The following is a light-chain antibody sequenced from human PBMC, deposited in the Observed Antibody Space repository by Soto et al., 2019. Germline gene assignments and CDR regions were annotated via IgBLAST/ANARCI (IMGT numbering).Light chain of an antibody. Sequence: QSVLTQPPSASGTPGQRVTISCSGSSSNIGENAASWYQQLPGTAPQLLIFDNNQRPSGVPDRFSGSQSGTSASLAISGLQSEDEADYYCASWDDSLHGVVFGGGTQLTVL. CDR1: SSNIGENA. V-gene: IGLV1-44*01. CDR2: DNN. CDR3: ASWDDSLHGVV. J-gene: IGLJ2*01.